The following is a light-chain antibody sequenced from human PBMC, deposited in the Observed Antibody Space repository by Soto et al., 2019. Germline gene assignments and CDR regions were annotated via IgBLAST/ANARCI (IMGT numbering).Light chain of an antibody. J-gene: IGKJ1*01. CDR3: QHFGSSPPWP. V-gene: IGKV3-20*01. CDR1: QSVSSNY. Sequence: ENVLTQFPGTLSLSPGERATLSCRASQSVSSNYLAWYQQKPGQAPRLLIYGASSRAAGIPDRFRGSGSGTDFTLTISRLEPEDFAVYYGQHFGSSPPWPFGQGTKVEMK. CDR2: GAS.